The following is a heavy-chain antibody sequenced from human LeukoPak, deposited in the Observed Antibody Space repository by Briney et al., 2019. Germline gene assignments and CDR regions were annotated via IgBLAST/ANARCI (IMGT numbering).Heavy chain of an antibody. CDR1: GGTFNNYA. V-gene: IGHV1-69*13. CDR2: ITPIFGTA. CDR3: ATELRWKEY. Sequence: SVKVSCKASGGTFNNYAFNWVRQAPGQGLEWMGGITPIFGTANYAQKFQGRVTITADESTSTAYMELSSLRSEDTAVYYCATELRWKEYWGQGTLVTVSS. D-gene: IGHD4-23*01. J-gene: IGHJ4*02.